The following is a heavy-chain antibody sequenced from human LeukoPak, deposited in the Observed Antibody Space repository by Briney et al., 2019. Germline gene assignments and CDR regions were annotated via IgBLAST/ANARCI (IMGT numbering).Heavy chain of an antibody. CDR2: ISGSGGST. D-gene: IGHD2-15*01. Sequence: AGSLRLSCAASGFTFSSWVRQAPGKGLEWVSAISGSGGSTYYADSVKGRFTISRDNSKNTLYLQMNSLRAEDTAVYYCASLGYCSGGSCRWGQGTLVTVSS. CDR3: ASLGYCSGGSCR. CDR1: GFTFSS. J-gene: IGHJ4*02. V-gene: IGHV3-23*01.